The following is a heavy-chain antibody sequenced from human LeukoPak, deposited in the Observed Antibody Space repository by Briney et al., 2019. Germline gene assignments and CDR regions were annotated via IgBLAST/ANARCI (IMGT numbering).Heavy chain of an antibody. Sequence: GGSLRLSCAASGFTFSSYSMSWVRQAPGKGLEWVSYISSSSSSIYYADSVRGRFTISRDNAKNSLYLQMNSLRAEDTAVYYCARNMLVSLYASFDPWGQGTLVTVSS. CDR3: ARNMLVSLYASFDP. J-gene: IGHJ5*02. D-gene: IGHD2-8*01. CDR2: ISSSSSSI. CDR1: GFTFSSYS. V-gene: IGHV3-48*01.